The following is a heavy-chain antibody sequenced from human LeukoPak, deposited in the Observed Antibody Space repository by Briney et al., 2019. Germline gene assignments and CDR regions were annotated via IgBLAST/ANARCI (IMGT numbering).Heavy chain of an antibody. CDR3: AVGTTPYFVDY. D-gene: IGHD2/OR15-2a*01. Sequence: GESLKISCYGSGWGLSSSWIGWVRQMPGTGLEWMGFIYPGDSDTRYSPSFQAQVTISADKSIGTAFLQWRSLKASDTAMYYCAVGTTPYFVDYWGQGTLVTVSS. V-gene: IGHV5-51*01. CDR2: IYPGDSDT. CDR1: GWGLSSSW. J-gene: IGHJ4*02.